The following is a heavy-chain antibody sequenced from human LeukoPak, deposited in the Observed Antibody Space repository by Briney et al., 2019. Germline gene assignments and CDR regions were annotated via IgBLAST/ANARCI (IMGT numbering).Heavy chain of an antibody. D-gene: IGHD1-1*01. Sequence: ASVKVSCKASGYTFTSYAMNWVRQAPGQGLEWMGWIKPDSGETLYAERFQGRLSMTRDTSITTAYMELSSLRFDDTAVYYCARDGRNRVFNMGGKGKMVPVS. CDR2: IKPDSGET. CDR3: ARDGRNRVFNM. J-gene: IGHJ3*02. V-gene: IGHV1-2*02. CDR1: GYTFTSYA.